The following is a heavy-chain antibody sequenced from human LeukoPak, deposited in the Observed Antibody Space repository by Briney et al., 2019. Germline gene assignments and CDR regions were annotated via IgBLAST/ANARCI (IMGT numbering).Heavy chain of an antibody. J-gene: IGHJ4*02. V-gene: IGHV3-66*02. CDR1: GLTISTNY. CDR3: ARGPPRVGHWEYFDY. D-gene: IGHD7-27*01. Sequence: GGSLRLSCAASGLTISTNYMAWGRQAPGKGGEWGSVIYSDGRTKDADSVEGRGTISRDNPTNTVYLQMNSLRPEDTAVFYCARGPPRVGHWEYFDYWGQGALVTVSS. CDR2: IYSDGRT.